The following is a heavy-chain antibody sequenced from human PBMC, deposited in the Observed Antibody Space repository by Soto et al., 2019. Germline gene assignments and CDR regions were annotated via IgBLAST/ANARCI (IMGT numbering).Heavy chain of an antibody. D-gene: IGHD2-2*01. J-gene: IGHJ6*03. Sequence: QVQLQESGPGLVKPSQTLSLTCTVSGGFISSGDYYWNWIRQLPGKGLEWIGYIEHSGSSFYNPSLKGRVALALATAKNQFSLKLNSVAAAHTAVYYCMREVVPATVDFYYFYIDFWCKGTTVTVSS. CDR3: MREVVPATVDFYYFYIDF. CDR1: GGFISSGDYY. CDR2: IEHSGSS. V-gene: IGHV4-31*03.